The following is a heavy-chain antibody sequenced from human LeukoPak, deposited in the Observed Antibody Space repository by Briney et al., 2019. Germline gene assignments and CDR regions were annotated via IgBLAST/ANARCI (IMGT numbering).Heavy chain of an antibody. V-gene: IGHV1-24*01. Sequence: ASVKVSCKVSGYTLTELSMHWVRQAPGKGLEWMGGFDPEDGETIYAQKFQGRVTMTEDTSTDTAYMELSSLRSEDTAVYYCARDLHCSSTSCHQAGFFDYWGQGTLVTVSS. D-gene: IGHD2-2*01. J-gene: IGHJ4*02. CDR1: GYTLTELS. CDR2: FDPEDGET. CDR3: ARDLHCSSTSCHQAGFFDY.